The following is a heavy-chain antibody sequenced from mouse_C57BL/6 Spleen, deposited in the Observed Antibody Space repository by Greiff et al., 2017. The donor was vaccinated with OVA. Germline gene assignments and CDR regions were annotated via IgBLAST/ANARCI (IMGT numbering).Heavy chain of an antibody. CDR2: IDPETGGT. J-gene: IGHJ4*01. D-gene: IGHD1-1*01. CDR1: GYTFTDYE. CDR3: TRMGRGGYYAMDY. V-gene: IGHV1-15*01. Sequence: VQLQQSGAELVRPGASVTLSCKASGYTFTDYEMHWVKQTPVHGLEWIGAIDPETGGTAYNQKFKGKAILTADKSSSTAYMELRSLTSEDSAVYYCTRMGRGGYYAMDYWGQGISVTVSS.